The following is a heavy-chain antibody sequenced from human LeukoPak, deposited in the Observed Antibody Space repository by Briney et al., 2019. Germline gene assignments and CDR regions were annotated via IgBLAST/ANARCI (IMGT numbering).Heavy chain of an antibody. V-gene: IGHV4-31*03. CDR1: GGSISSGGYY. D-gene: IGHD3-22*01. Sequence: KPSETLSLTCTVSGGSISSGGYYWSWIRQHPGKGLEWIGYIYYSGSTYYNPSLKSRVTISVDTSKNQFSLKLSSVTAADTAVYYCATYISGYYAFDIWGQGTMVTVSS. CDR3: ATYISGYYAFDI. J-gene: IGHJ3*02. CDR2: IYYSGST.